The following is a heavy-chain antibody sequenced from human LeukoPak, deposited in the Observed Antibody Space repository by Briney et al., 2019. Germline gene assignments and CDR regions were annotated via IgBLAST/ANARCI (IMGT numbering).Heavy chain of an antibody. CDR1: GYTFTGYY. D-gene: IGHD6-19*01. CDR3: ARGAQGEYSSGWYQNDAFDI. Sequence: ASVKVSCKASGYTFTGYYMHWVRQAPGQGLEWMGRINPNSGGTNYAQKFQGRVTMTRDTSISTAYMELSRLRSDDTAVYYCARGAQGEYSSGWYQNDAFDIWGQGTMVTVSS. CDR2: INPNSGGT. V-gene: IGHV1-2*02. J-gene: IGHJ3*02.